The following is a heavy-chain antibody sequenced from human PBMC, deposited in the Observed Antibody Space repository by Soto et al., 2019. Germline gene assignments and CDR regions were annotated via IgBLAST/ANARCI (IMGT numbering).Heavy chain of an antibody. CDR1: GGSFSGYY. CDR2: INHSGST. D-gene: IGHD6-13*01. V-gene: IGHV4-34*01. J-gene: IGHJ4*02. Sequence: SETLSLTCAVYGGSFSGYYWSWIRQPPGNGLEWIGEINHSGSTNYNPSLKSRVTISVDTSKNQFSLKLSSVTAADTVVYYCARWAAGTFCWSFPIDYWGQGSLVTSPQ. CDR3: ARWAAGTFCWSFPIDY.